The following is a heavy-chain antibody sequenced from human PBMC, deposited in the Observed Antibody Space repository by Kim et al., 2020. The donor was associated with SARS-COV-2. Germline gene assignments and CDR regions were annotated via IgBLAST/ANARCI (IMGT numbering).Heavy chain of an antibody. CDR3: ASNARRYFGTVDAF. CDR2: IYYSGST. J-gene: IGHJ3*01. Sequence: SETLSLTCTVSGGSITSVGNYWSWLRQHPGKGPEWIGYIYYSGSTAYNPSLQSRVTISLDTSKNQLSLNLRSVTAADTAISYCASNARRYFGTVDAF. D-gene: IGHD1-1*01. CDR1: GGSITSVGNY. V-gene: IGHV4-31*03.